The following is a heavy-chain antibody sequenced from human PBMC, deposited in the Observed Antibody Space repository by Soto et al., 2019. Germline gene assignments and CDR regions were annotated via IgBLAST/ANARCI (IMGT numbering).Heavy chain of an antibody. Sequence: EVQLLESGGGFVQPGGSLRLSCVVSGFTFSNYAINWVRQAPGKGLEWVSAISASGGSTYYIDSVKGRFTISRDSSKNTLYLPMNSLRVDDTAVYYCAIHFYYGSGSYYAVDYWGQGTLVTVSS. CDR1: GFTFSNYA. CDR2: ISASGGST. D-gene: IGHD3-10*01. CDR3: AIHFYYGSGSYYAVDY. J-gene: IGHJ4*02. V-gene: IGHV3-23*01.